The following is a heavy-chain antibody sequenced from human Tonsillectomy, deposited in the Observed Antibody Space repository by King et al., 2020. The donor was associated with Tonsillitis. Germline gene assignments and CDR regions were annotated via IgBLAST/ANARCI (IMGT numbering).Heavy chain of an antibody. CDR2: ISWNSGSI. Sequence: VQLVESGGGLVQPGRSLRLSCAASGFTFDDYAMYWVRQAPGKGLQWVSGISWNSGSIGYADSVKGRFTISRDNAKNSMYLEMNRLRAEDTALYSCAKFLRGTYGGFDYWGQGTLVTVSS. CDR1: GFTFDDYA. J-gene: IGHJ4*02. V-gene: IGHV3-9*01. D-gene: IGHD4-23*01. CDR3: AKFLRGTYGGFDY.